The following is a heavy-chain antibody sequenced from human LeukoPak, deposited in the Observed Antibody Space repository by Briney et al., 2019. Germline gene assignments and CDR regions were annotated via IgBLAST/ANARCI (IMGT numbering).Heavy chain of an antibody. Sequence: GGSLRLSCAASGFTFSSYSMNWVRQAPGKGLEWVSSISSSSSYIYYADSVKGRFTISRDNAKNSLYLQMKSLRAEDTAVYYCASWLITMVRGGDYDAFDIWGQGTMVTVSS. D-gene: IGHD3-10*01. CDR1: GFTFSSYS. V-gene: IGHV3-21*01. CDR3: ASWLITMVRGGDYDAFDI. CDR2: ISSSSSYI. J-gene: IGHJ3*02.